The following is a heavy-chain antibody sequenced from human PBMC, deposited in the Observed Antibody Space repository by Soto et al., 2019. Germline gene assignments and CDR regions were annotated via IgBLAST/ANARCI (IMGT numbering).Heavy chain of an antibody. CDR3: ARVGVEDTAMAPLYYFDY. Sequence: QVQLQESGPGLVKPSQTLSLTCTVSGGSISSGDYYWSWIRQPPGKGLEWIGYIYYSGSTYYNPSLKSRVTISVDTSKNQFSLKLSSVTAADTAVYYCARVGVEDTAMAPLYYFDYWGQGTLVTVSS. V-gene: IGHV4-30-4*01. CDR2: IYYSGST. CDR1: GGSISSGDYY. J-gene: IGHJ4*02. D-gene: IGHD5-18*01.